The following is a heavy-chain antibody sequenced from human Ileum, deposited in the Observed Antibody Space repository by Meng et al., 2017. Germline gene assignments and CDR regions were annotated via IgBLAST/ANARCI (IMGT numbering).Heavy chain of an antibody. J-gene: IGHJ5*02. CDR3: AKSVNFDAGGYYP. V-gene: IGHV3-66*01. D-gene: IGHD3-22*01. CDR1: GFTVSVNY. CDR2: IYVDGRT. Sequence: VQLVESGGGLVQPGGSLRLSCAASGFTVSVNYMSWVRQAPEKGLEWVSCIYVDGRTYYADSVKGRFTIFRDSSKNTLYLQMNSLRAEDTAVYYCAKSVNFDAGGYYPWGQGTLVTVSS.